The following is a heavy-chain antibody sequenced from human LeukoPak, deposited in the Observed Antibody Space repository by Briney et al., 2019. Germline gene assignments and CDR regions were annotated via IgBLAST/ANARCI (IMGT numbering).Heavy chain of an antibody. CDR2: IYHSGST. D-gene: IGHD6-19*01. J-gene: IGHJ5*02. CDR1: GGSISSSNW. Sequence: SGTLSLTCAVSGGSISSSNWWSWVRQPPGKGLEWIGEIYHSGSTNYNPSLKSRVTISVDKSKNQFSLKLSSVTAADTAVYYCARYYLQWLARSTNWFDPWGQGTLVTVSS. CDR3: ARYYLQWLARSTNWFDP. V-gene: IGHV4-4*02.